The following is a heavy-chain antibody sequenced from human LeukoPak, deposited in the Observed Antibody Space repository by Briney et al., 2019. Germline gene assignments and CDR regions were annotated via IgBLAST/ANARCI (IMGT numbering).Heavy chain of an antibody. Sequence: ASVKVSCKASGYTFTGYYMHWVRQAPGQGLEWMGWINPNSGGTNYAQKFQGRVTMTRDTSISTAYMELRSLRSDDTAVYYCAREVPYDSSRYYQPLDYWGQGTLVTVSS. CDR2: INPNSGGT. V-gene: IGHV1-2*02. D-gene: IGHD3-22*01. CDR3: AREVPYDSSRYYQPLDY. CDR1: GYTFTGYY. J-gene: IGHJ4*02.